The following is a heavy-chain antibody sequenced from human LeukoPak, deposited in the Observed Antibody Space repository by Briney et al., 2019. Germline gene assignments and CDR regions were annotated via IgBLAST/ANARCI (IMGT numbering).Heavy chain of an antibody. CDR1: GFTFSSYG. Sequence: GGSLRLSCAASGFTFSSYGMHWVPQAPGKGREWVAVIWYDGSNKYYADSVKGRFTISRDNSKNTLYLQMNSLRAEDTAVYYCARDHGIDYYDSSGYYGGYFDYWGQGTLVTVSS. J-gene: IGHJ4*02. D-gene: IGHD3-22*01. CDR2: IWYDGSNK. V-gene: IGHV3-33*01. CDR3: ARDHGIDYYDSSGYYGGYFDY.